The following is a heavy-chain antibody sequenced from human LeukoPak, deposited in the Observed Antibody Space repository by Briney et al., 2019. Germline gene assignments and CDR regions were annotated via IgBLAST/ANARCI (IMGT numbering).Heavy chain of an antibody. CDR1: GFTLSSYA. CDR2: ISGSGGST. V-gene: IGHV3-23*01. CDR3: AKEFISREFDP. Sequence: GGSLRLSRAASGFTLSSYAMSWVPAAPGKGVEWVSAISGSGGSTYYADSVKGRFTISRDNSKNTLYLQMNSLRAEDTAVYYCAKEFISREFDPWGQGTLVTVSS. D-gene: IGHD3-10*01. J-gene: IGHJ5*02.